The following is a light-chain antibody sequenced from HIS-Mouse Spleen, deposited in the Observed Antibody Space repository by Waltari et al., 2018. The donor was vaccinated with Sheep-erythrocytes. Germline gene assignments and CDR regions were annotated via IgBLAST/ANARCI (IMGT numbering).Light chain of an antibody. CDR2: SNN. CDR1: SSNIGSNT. Sequence: QSVLTQPPSASGTPGQRVTISCSGSSSNIGSNTVNWDQQLPGTAPKLLIYSNNQRPSGVPYRFSGSKSGTSASLAISGLQSEDEADYYCAAWDDSLNGWVFGGGTKLTVL. V-gene: IGLV1-44*01. CDR3: AAWDDSLNGWV. J-gene: IGLJ3*02.